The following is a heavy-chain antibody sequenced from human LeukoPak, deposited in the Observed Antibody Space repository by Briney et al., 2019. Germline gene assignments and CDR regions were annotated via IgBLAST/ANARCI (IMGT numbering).Heavy chain of an antibody. Sequence: GGSLRLSCAASGFTFSSYDMHWVRQATGKGLEWVSAIGTAGDTYYPGSVKGRFTISRENAKNSLYLQMNSLRAGDTAVYYCAKDYYDFWSGGYYYYYGMDVWGQGTTVTVSS. CDR1: GFTFSSYD. CDR2: IGTAGDT. V-gene: IGHV3-13*01. CDR3: AKDYYDFWSGGYYYYYGMDV. D-gene: IGHD3-3*01. J-gene: IGHJ6*02.